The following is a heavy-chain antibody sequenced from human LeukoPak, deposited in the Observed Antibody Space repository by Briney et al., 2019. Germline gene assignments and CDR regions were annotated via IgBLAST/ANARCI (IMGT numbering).Heavy chain of an antibody. D-gene: IGHD3-9*01. CDR2: IYYSGST. J-gene: IGHJ4*02. Sequence: SETLSLTCTVSGGSISSGDYYWSWIRQPPGKGLEWIGYIYYSGSTYYNPSLKSRVTISVDTSKNQFSLKLSSVTAADTAVYYCAREPYDILTGYFSGYFDYWGQGTLVTVSS. V-gene: IGHV4-30-4*01. CDR3: AREPYDILTGYFSGYFDY. CDR1: GGSISSGDYY.